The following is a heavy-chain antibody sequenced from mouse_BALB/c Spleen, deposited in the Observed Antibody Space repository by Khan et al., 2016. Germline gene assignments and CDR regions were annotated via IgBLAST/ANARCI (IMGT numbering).Heavy chain of an antibody. Sequence: QVQLKQSGAELVRPGASVKMSCKASGYTFTGYTMYWIKQRPGQGLEWIGYIVPSSGYTDYHQKFRDRATLTEDKSSSTAFLQLSSLPSEDSAVYYCTRRGQEGLPDYWGQGTTLTVSS. J-gene: IGHJ2*01. CDR3: TRRGQEGLPDY. CDR1: GYTFTGYT. D-gene: IGHD2-13*01. CDR2: IVPSSGYT. V-gene: IGHV1-4*01.